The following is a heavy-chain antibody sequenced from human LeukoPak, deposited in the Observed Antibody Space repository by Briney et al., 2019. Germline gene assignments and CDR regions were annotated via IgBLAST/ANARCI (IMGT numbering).Heavy chain of an antibody. CDR3: ARVSWAAAGQRSAFDI. CDR1: GGSISSSNW. J-gene: IGHJ3*02. Sequence: PSETLSLTCAVSGGSISSSNWWSWVRQPPGKGLEWIGEIYHSGSTYYNPSLKSRVTISVDTSKNQFSLNLNSVTAADTAVYYCARVSWAAAGQRSAFDIWGQGTMVTVSS. CDR2: IYHSGST. D-gene: IGHD6-13*01. V-gene: IGHV4-4*02.